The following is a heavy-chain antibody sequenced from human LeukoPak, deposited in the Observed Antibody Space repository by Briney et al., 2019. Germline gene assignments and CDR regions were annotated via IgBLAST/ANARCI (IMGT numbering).Heavy chain of an antibody. CDR2: INPNSGGT. Sequence: GASVKVSCKASGYTFTGYYMHWVRQAPGQGLEWMGWINPNSGGTNYAQKFQGRVTMTRDTSISTAYMELSRLRSDDTAVCYCATSIAARPWDFVYYYGMGVWGQGTTVTVSS. CDR3: ATSIAARPWDFVYYYGMGV. D-gene: IGHD6-6*01. CDR1: GYTFTGYY. V-gene: IGHV1-2*02. J-gene: IGHJ6*02.